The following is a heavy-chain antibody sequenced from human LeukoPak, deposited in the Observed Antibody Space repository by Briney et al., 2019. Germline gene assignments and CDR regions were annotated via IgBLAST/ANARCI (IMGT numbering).Heavy chain of an antibody. Sequence: GASVKVSCKASGYTFTGYYMHWVRQAPGQGLEWMGWINPNSGGTNYAQKFQGRVTMTRDTSISTAYMELSRLISDDTAVYYCARASGYNYNFDYWGQGTLVTVSS. V-gene: IGHV1-2*02. D-gene: IGHD5-24*01. CDR1: GYTFTGYY. CDR3: ARASGYNYNFDY. CDR2: INPNSGGT. J-gene: IGHJ4*02.